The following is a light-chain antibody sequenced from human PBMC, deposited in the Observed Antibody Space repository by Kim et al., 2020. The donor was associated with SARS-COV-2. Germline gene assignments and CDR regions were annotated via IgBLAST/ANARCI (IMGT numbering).Light chain of an antibody. CDR2: EVT. J-gene: IGLJ7*01. Sequence: QSITISCTGTSSDVGNYNLVSWYQQHPGKAPKLMIYEVTKRPSGVSNRFSGSKSGNTASLTISGLQAEDEADYYCCSYAGSRNVFGGGTQLTVL. CDR3: CSYAGSRNV. CDR1: SSDVGNYNL. V-gene: IGLV2-23*02.